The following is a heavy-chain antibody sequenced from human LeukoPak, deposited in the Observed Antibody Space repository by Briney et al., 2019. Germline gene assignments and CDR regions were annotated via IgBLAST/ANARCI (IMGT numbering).Heavy chain of an antibody. Sequence: SETLSLTCTVSGGSISSHYWSWIRQLPGQGLEWIGYISYSGSTNYNPSLKSRVTISVDTPKTQFSLKLSSVTATDTAMYYCVRGGDDNAMWRYYFDYWGQGTLVSVSS. CDR2: ISYSGST. CDR3: VRGGDDNAMWRYYFDY. D-gene: IGHD2-21*01. CDR1: GGSISSHY. V-gene: IGHV4-59*11. J-gene: IGHJ4*02.